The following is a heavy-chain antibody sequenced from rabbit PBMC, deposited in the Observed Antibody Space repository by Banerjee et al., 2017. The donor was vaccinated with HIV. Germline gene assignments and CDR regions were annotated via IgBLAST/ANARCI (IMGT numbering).Heavy chain of an antibody. CDR3: ARVAGSSYY. CDR2: IYPAYGAT. V-gene: IGHV1S47*01. J-gene: IGHJ6*01. CDR1: GIDFSSSYW. D-gene: IGHD8-1*01. Sequence: QEQLVESGGGLVTLGGSLKLTCKASGIDFSSSYWISWVRQAPGKGLEWIGCIYPAYGATDYASWVNGRFTISLDNAQNTVFLQMTSLTAADTATYFCARVAGSSYYWGQGTLVTVS.